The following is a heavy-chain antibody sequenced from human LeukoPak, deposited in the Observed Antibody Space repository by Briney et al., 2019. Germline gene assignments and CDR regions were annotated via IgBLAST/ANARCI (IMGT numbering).Heavy chain of an antibody. CDR3: ARDPDYYDSSGYYHDY. CDR1: GGSFSGYY. V-gene: IGHV4-34*01. J-gene: IGHJ4*02. D-gene: IGHD3-22*01. CDR2: INHSGST. Sequence: SETLSLTCAVYGGSFSGYYWSWIRQPPGKGLEWIGEINHSGSTNYTPSLKSRVTISVDTSKNQFSLKLSSVTAADTAVYYCARDPDYYDSSGYYHDYWGQGTLVTVSS.